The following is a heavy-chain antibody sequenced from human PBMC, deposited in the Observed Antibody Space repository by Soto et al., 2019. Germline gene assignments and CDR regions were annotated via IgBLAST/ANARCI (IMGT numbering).Heavy chain of an antibody. D-gene: IGHD3-16*01. J-gene: IGHJ4*02. V-gene: IGHV3-21*01. CDR3: ARDNLAFQGAFDL. CDR1: GFVFSDFQ. Sequence: GGSLRLSCAASGFVFSDFQFNWVRQAPGAGLEWLSSITGTSAFTEYAESIEGRFTISRDNPNKLLFLHMDNLRPEDTAVYYCARDNLAFQGAFDLWGQGTLVTVSS. CDR2: ITGTSAFT.